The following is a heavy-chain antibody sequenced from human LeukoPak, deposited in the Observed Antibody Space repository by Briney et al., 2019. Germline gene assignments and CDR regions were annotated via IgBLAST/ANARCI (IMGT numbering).Heavy chain of an antibody. D-gene: IGHD3-10*01. CDR2: IYSGGST. CDR1: GFTGSSNY. Sequence: GSLRLSCAASGFTGSSNYMSWVRQGPGKGLEWVSVIYSGGSTYYADSVKGRFTISRDNSKNTLYLQMNSLRAEDTAVYYCAITMVRGVIWFWGQGTLVTVSS. J-gene: IGHJ4*02. CDR3: AITMVRGVIWF. V-gene: IGHV3-66*01.